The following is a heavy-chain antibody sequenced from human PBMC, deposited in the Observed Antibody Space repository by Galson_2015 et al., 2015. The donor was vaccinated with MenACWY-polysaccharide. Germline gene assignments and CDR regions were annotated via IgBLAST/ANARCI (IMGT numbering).Heavy chain of an antibody. J-gene: IGHJ5*02. CDR3: AGIPSTATSFGWFDP. CDR2: IKKDGSEK. CDR1: GFTFKNYW. V-gene: IGHV3-7*03. D-gene: IGHD2/OR15-2a*01. Sequence: SLRLSCAVSGFTFKNYWMSWVRQAPGKGPEWVANIKKDGSEKYCVDSVKGRFTISRDNGRSSLYLQMNGLRAADTAVYFCAGIPSTATSFGWFDPWGQGTLVTVSS.